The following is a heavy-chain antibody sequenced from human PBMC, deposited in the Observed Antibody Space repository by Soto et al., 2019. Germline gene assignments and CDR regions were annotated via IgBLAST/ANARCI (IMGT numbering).Heavy chain of an antibody. CDR1: GYTFTRNA. D-gene: IGHD3-9*01. CDR3: ARSETDYSRFDD. J-gene: IGHJ4*02. V-gene: IGHV1-3*01. CDR2: IDAGNGNT. Sequence: ASVKVSCKASGYTFTRNAIHWVRQAPGQRLEWIGKIDAGNGNTKYSQKFQGRVTITRDKSASAVYLELSTLESEDTSIYYCARSETDYSRFDDWGQGTLVTVSS.